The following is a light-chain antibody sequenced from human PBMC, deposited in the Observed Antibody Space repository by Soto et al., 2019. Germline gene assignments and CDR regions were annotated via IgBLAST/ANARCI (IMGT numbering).Light chain of an antibody. J-gene: IGKJ1*01. CDR1: QSVSSN. V-gene: IGKV3-15*01. CDR3: QQYNDWPLT. Sequence: EILMPQSPVPLSVSPGERATLSCRASQSVSSNLAWYQQKPGQAPSLLIYGAFTRATGSPARFSGTGSGTEFTLTISSLQSEDVALYYCQQYNDWPLTFGQGTKVEI. CDR2: GAF.